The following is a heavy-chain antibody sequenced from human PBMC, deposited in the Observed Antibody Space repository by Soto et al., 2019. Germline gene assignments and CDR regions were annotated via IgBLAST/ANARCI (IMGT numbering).Heavy chain of an antibody. Sequence: ESGGGVVQPGRSLRLSCAASGFTFSSYGMHWVRQAPGKGLEWVAVISYDGSNKYYADSVKGRFTISRDNSKNTLYLQMNSLRAEDTAVYYCAKEGRITMVRGVIAPDYWGQGTLVTVSS. D-gene: IGHD3-10*01. V-gene: IGHV3-30*18. CDR2: ISYDGSNK. CDR3: AKEGRITMVRGVIAPDY. CDR1: GFTFSSYG. J-gene: IGHJ4*02.